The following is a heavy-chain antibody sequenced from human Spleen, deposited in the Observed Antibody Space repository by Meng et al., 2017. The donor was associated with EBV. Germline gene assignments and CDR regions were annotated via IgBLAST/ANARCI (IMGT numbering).Heavy chain of an antibody. D-gene: IGHD3-10*01. CDR3: ASESGRGFTPDY. V-gene: IGHV1-69*01. Sequence: QVQLVQSGAEVKKPGASMKVSCKASGYTFISYYMHWVRQAPGQGLEWMGGLIPMVGAPHYAQKFQGRVTIIADESTSTHSMELNSLRSEDTAMYYCASESGRGFTPDYWGQGTLVTVSS. CDR1: GYTFISYY. J-gene: IGHJ4*02. CDR2: LIPMVGAP.